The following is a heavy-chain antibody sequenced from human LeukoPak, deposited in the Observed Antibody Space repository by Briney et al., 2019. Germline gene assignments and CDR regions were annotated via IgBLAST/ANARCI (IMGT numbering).Heavy chain of an antibody. CDR1: GFTFRTYD. J-gene: IGHJ5*02. Sequence: GGSLRLSCAASGFTFRTYDMNWVRQVTGKSLEWVAAIATGGDTYFAGSVKGRFTISRENAKNSLYLQMNSLRVGDTAVYYCIRGGDGFDPWGQGTLVTVSS. CDR2: IATGGDT. V-gene: IGHV3-13*01. D-gene: IGHD3-16*01. CDR3: IRGGDGFDP.